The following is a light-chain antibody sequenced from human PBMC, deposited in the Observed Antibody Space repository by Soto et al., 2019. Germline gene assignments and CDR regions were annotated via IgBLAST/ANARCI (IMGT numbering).Light chain of an antibody. CDR1: QAINNY. Sequence: DIQMTQSPSTLSSSVGDRVAITCRASQAINNYLAWYQQKPGKFPKLLIYAASSLQSGVPSRFSGSGSGTEFTLTISRLQSEDFAVYYCQQYNNWPPLTFGGGTKVDIK. V-gene: IGKV1-16*01. J-gene: IGKJ4*01. CDR3: QQYNNWPPLT. CDR2: AAS.